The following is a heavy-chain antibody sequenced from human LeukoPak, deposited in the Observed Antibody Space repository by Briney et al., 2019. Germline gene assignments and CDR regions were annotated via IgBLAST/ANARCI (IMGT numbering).Heavy chain of an antibody. CDR1: GYTFTSYG. Sequence: ASVKVSCKASGYTFTSYGISWVRQAPGQGLEWMGWISAYNGNTNYAQKLQGRVTMTTDTSTSTAYMELSSLRSEDTAVYYCARDIVVVPAATYYYYYSMDVWGQGTTVTVSS. CDR2: ISAYNGNT. CDR3: ARDIVVVPAATYYYYYSMDV. D-gene: IGHD2-2*01. V-gene: IGHV1-18*01. J-gene: IGHJ6*02.